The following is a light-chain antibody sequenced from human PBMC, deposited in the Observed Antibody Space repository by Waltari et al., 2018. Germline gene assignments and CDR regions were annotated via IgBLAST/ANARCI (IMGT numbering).Light chain of an antibody. CDR3: QQADRLPLT. V-gene: IGKV1-12*01. Sequence: DIQMTQSPTSVSASVGDRVTITCRGSQVILSWLAWYQQKPGKAPKLLISAASGLESGVPSRFSGRGSGTDFTLTISSLQPEDFATYYCQQADRLPLTFGGGTKVEIK. CDR2: AAS. CDR1: QVILSW. J-gene: IGKJ4*01.